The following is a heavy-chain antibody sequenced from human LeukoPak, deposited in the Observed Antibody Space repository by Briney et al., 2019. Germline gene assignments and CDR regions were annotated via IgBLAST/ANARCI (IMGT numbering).Heavy chain of an antibody. CDR2: IIPILGIA. D-gene: IGHD3-9*01. CDR1: GGTFSSYA. V-gene: IGHV1-69*04. Sequence: SVKVSCKASGGTFSSYAISWVRQAPGQGLEWVGRIIPILGIANYAQKFQGRVTITADKSTSTAYMELSSLRSEDTAVYYCARDRRVDWLPDDAFDIWGQGTMVTVSS. CDR3: ARDRRVDWLPDDAFDI. J-gene: IGHJ3*02.